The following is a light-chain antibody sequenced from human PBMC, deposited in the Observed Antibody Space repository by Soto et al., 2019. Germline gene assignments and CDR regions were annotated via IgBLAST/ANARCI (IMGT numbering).Light chain of an antibody. CDR3: QQRSGWPPALS. V-gene: IGKV3-11*01. Sequence: EVVLTQFPATLSLSPGDRATLSCRASQSVNNYIAWYQHRPGQPPRLLMFDASKRATGIPARFSGSGSGTDFTLTISGLEPEDFAVYYWQQRSGWPPALSFGGGTKV. J-gene: IGKJ4*01. CDR2: DAS. CDR1: QSVNNY.